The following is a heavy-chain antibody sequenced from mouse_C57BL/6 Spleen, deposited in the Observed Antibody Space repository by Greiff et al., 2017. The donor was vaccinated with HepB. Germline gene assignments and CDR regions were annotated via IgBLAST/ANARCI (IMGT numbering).Heavy chain of an antibody. J-gene: IGHJ4*01. V-gene: IGHV6-3*01. CDR2: IRLKSDNYAT. CDR3: SSSPSAMDY. CDR1: GFTFSNYW. D-gene: IGHD1-1*01. Sequence: EVMLVESGGGLVQPGGSMKLSCVASGFTFSNYWMNWVRQSPEKGLEWVAQIRLKSDNYATHYAESVKGRFTISRDDSKSSVYLQMNNLRAEDTGIYYCSSSPSAMDYWGQGTSVTVSS.